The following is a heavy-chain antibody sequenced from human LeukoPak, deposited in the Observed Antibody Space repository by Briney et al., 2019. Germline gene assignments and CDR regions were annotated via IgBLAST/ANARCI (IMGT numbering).Heavy chain of an antibody. Sequence: GSSLKYACKASGNTIRRFEVKWVRQATGQGLKKMGWMNPNSGNTGYAQEFQGRVTMTRNTSINTAYMEVSGLTSEDTAVYYCARAPSPASYAMDVWGQGTTVTVSS. V-gene: IGHV1-8*01. CDR1: GNTIRRFE. J-gene: IGHJ6*02. CDR2: MNPNSGNT. CDR3: ARAPSPASYAMDV.